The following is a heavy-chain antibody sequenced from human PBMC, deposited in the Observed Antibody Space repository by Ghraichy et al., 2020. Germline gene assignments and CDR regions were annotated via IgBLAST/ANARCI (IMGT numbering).Heavy chain of an antibody. Sequence: GGSLRLSCAASGFTFRSYEMNWVRQAPGKGLEWVSYISSSGSSIHYADSVKGRFTISRDNAKNSLYLQMNSLRAEDTAVYYCARADYYYYGMDVWGQGTTVPVSS. CDR1: GFTFRSYE. CDR2: ISSSGSSI. J-gene: IGHJ6*02. CDR3: ARADYYYYGMDV. V-gene: IGHV3-48*03.